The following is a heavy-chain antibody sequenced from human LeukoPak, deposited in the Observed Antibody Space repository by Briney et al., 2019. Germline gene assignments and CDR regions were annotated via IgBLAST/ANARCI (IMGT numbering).Heavy chain of an antibody. D-gene: IGHD3-3*01. Sequence: ASVKVSCKASGYTFIGYYMHWVRQAPGQGLEWMGWINPNSGGTNYAQKFQGRVTMTRDTSISTAYMELSRLRSDDTAVYYCARMDDNYDFWSGYFDSYFDYWGQGTLVTVSS. CDR1: GYTFIGYY. CDR2: INPNSGGT. CDR3: ARMDDNYDFWSGYFDSYFDY. J-gene: IGHJ4*02. V-gene: IGHV1-2*02.